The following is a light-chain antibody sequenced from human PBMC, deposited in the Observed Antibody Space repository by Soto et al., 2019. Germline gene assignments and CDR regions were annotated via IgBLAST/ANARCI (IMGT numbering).Light chain of an antibody. V-gene: IGKV3-20*01. CDR2: GAS. CDR3: QQYGNPPPNA. CDR1: QSVSRSY. Sequence: EIVLTQSPGTLSLSPGERATISCRASQSVSRSYLDWYQQKPGQAPRVLIHGASSRATGIPDRFSGSGSGTDFTLTISILEPEDFAVYFCQQYGNPPPNAFGQVTKVEIK. J-gene: IGKJ2*01.